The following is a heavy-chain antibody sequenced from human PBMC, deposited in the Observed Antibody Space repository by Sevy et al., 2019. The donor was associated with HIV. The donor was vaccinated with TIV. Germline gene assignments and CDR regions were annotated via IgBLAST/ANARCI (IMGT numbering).Heavy chain of an antibody. CDR3: ARDRFRYCTNGARYPNKRDY. Sequence: GGSLRLSCAASGFTFSSYSMNWVRQAPGKGLEWVSYISSSSSTIYYADSVKGRFTISRDNAKNSLYLQMNSLRDEDTAVYYCARDRFRYCTNGARYPNKRDYWGQGTLVTVSS. J-gene: IGHJ4*02. V-gene: IGHV3-48*02. D-gene: IGHD2-8*01. CDR2: ISSSSSTI. CDR1: GFTFSSYS.